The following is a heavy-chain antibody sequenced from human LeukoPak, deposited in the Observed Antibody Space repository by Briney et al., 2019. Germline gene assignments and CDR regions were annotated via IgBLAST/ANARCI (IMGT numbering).Heavy chain of an antibody. D-gene: IGHD5-12*01. CDR1: GFTFSSSS. V-gene: IGHV3-23*01. CDR3: AKEIFSGLLYIDY. J-gene: IGHJ4*02. CDR2: ITDAVGST. Sequence: PGGSLRLSCAASGFTFSSSSISWVRQAPGKGLEWVSAITDAVGSTHYADSVKGRFIISSDNSKNTVYLQMNSLRPEDMAVYYCAKEIFSGLLYIDYWGQGTLVTVSS.